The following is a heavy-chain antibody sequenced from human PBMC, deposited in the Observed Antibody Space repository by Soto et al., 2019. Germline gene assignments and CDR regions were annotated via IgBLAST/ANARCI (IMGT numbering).Heavy chain of an antibody. Sequence: SETLSLTCAVYGGSFSGYYWSWIRQPPGKGLEWIGEINHSGSTNYNPSLKSRVTISVDTSKNQFSLKLSSVTAADTAVYYCARGAPPSGSYYVSGYFDYWGQGTLVTVSS. J-gene: IGHJ4*02. CDR1: GGSFSGYY. CDR3: ARGAPPSGSYYVSGYFDY. CDR2: INHSGST. V-gene: IGHV4-34*01. D-gene: IGHD1-26*01.